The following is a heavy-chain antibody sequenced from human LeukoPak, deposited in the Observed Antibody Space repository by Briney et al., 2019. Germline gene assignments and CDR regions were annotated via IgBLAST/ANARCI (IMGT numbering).Heavy chain of an antibody. CDR2: ISSSGSTI. J-gene: IGHJ1*01. V-gene: IGHV3-48*03. CDR1: GFTFSSYE. D-gene: IGHD3-22*01. CDR3: AKDMNYYDSSGYYYGYFQH. Sequence: PGGSLRLSCAASGFTFSSYEMNWVRQAPGKGLEWVSYISSSGSTIYYADSVKGRFTISRDNSKNSLYLQMNSLRTEDTALYYCAKDMNYYDSSGYYYGYFQHWGQGTLVTVSS.